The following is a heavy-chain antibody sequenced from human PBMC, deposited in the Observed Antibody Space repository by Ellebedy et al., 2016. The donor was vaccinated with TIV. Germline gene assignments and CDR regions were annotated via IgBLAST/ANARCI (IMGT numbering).Heavy chain of an antibody. Sequence: GESLKISCAASGFTFSGHSMNWVRQAPGKGLEWVSYISSDSSITYYADSVKGRFTISRDNAKNSLYLQMDSLGDEDTALYYCTRDLQRDSVWFDPWGQGTLVTVSS. D-gene: IGHD6-25*01. CDR3: TRDLQRDSVWFDP. V-gene: IGHV3-48*02. CDR2: ISSDSSIT. J-gene: IGHJ5*02. CDR1: GFTFSGHS.